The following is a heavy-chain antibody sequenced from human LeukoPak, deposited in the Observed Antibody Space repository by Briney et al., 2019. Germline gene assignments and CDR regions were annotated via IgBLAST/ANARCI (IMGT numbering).Heavy chain of an antibody. D-gene: IGHD6-13*01. CDR1: GFTFSDYS. Sequence: GGSLRLSCAASGFTFSDYSMSWIRQAPGKGLEWVAVISYDGNNKYYADSVKGRFTISRDNSKNTLYLQTNSLRAEDTAVYYCARDRGGYSSSWGNYYYYGMDVWGQGTTVIVSS. J-gene: IGHJ6*02. CDR3: ARDRGGYSSSWGNYYYYGMDV. V-gene: IGHV3-30*04. CDR2: ISYDGNNK.